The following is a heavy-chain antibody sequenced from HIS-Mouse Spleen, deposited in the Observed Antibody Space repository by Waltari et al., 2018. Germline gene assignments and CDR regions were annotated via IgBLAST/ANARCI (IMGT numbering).Heavy chain of an antibody. J-gene: IGHJ4*02. CDR1: GFTFSSHG. CDR2: ISYDGSNK. D-gene: IGHD6-19*01. V-gene: IGHV3-30*18. CDR3: AKASSGWLDY. Sequence: QVQLVESGGGVVTPGRSLRLSCAASGFTFSSHGRHVVRQAPGKGLGWVAVISYDGSNKSYADSVKGRFSISRDNSKNTLYLQMNSLRAEDTAVYYCAKASSGWLDYWGQGTLVTVSS.